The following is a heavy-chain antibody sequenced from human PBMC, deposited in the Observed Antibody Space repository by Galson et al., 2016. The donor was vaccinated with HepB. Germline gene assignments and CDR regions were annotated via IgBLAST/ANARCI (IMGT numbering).Heavy chain of an antibody. CDR3: ARAEWELDDFHM. V-gene: IGHV1-46*01. Sequence: SVKVSCKASGYTFINYYMHWVRQAPGQGLEWMGIGNPRTGSTSYAQKFQDRVTVTRDTSTSTVYMELSSLRSEDTAVYFCARAEWELDDFHMWGQGTMVTVIS. CDR2: GNPRTGST. CDR1: GYTFINYY. D-gene: IGHD1-26*01. J-gene: IGHJ3*02.